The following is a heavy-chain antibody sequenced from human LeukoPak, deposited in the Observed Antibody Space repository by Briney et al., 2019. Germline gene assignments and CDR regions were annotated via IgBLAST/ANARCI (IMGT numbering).Heavy chain of an antibody. Sequence: PSETLSLTCAVSGGSISSGGYSWSWIRQPPGKGLEWIGYIYYSGSTNYNPSLKSRVTISVDTSKNQFSLKLSSVTAADTAVYYCARYSSSSSPSYCYYGMDVWGQGTTVTVSS. CDR2: IYYSGST. D-gene: IGHD6-6*01. CDR3: ARYSSSSSPSYCYYGMDV. V-gene: IGHV4-61*08. CDR1: GGSISSGGYS. J-gene: IGHJ6*02.